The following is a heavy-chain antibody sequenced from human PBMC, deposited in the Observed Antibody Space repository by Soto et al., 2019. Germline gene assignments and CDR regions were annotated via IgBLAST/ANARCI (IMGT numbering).Heavy chain of an antibody. J-gene: IGHJ4*02. D-gene: IGHD5-18*01. CDR3: ARDQPGYSYGYGLGY. CDR2: ISSSSSYI. Sequence: EVQLVESGGGLVKPGGSLRFSCAASGFTFSSYSMNWVRQAPGKGLEWVSSISSSSSYIYYADSVKGRFTISRDNAKNSRYLPMNSLRAEDTAVYYCARDQPGYSYGYGLGYWGQGTLVTVSS. V-gene: IGHV3-21*01. CDR1: GFTFSSYS.